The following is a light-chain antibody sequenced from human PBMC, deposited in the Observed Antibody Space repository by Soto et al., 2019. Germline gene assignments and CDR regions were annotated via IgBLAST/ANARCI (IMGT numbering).Light chain of an antibody. CDR1: QSISSW. CDR2: DAS. Sequence: DIQMTQSPSTLSASLLDRVAITCRASQSISSWLAWYQQKPGKAPKLLIYDASSLESGVPSRFSGSGSGTEFTLTISSLQTDDFASYYCQQYDSYSWTFGQGTKVDI. CDR3: QQYDSYSWT. J-gene: IGKJ1*01. V-gene: IGKV1-5*01.